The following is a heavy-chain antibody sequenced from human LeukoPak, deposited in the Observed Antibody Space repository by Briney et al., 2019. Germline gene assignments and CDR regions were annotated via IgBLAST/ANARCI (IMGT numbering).Heavy chain of an antibody. CDR1: GFTFDDYG. CDR2: VNWNGGTT. J-gene: IGHJ4*02. CDR3: ARASIVGANLGGVDY. Sequence: PGGSLRLSCAASGFTFDDYGMSWVRQAPGKGLEWVSAVNWNGGTTGYADSVKGRFTISRDNAKNSLYLQMNSLRAEDTAVYYCARASIVGANLGGVDYWGQGTLVTVSS. D-gene: IGHD1-26*01. V-gene: IGHV3-20*04.